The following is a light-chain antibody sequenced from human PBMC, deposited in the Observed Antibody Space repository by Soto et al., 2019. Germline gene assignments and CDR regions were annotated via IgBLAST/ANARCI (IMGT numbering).Light chain of an antibody. V-gene: IGKV3-20*01. J-gene: IGKJ1*01. Sequence: EIVLMQSPGTLSLSPGERATLSCRASQTLRRTYIAWYQQKPGQAPRLLIYGAFNRATGIPARFSGSGSGTDFTLTISRLEPEDFAVYYCQQYGSSQWTFGQGTKVDI. CDR3: QQYGSSQWT. CDR1: QTLRRTY. CDR2: GAF.